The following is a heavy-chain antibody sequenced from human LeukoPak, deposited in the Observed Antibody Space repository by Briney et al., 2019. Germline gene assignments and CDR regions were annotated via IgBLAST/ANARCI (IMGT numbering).Heavy chain of an antibody. CDR2: ISAYNGNT. CDR3: ARRIAVAGIGFFDY. J-gene: IGHJ4*02. V-gene: IGHV1-18*01. Sequence: ASVKVSCKASGYTFTGYGISWVRQAPGQGLEWMGWISAYNGNTNYAQKFQGRVTMTRDTSTSTVYMELSSLRSEDTAVYYCARRIAVAGIGFFDYWGQGTLVTVSS. CDR1: GYTFTGYG. D-gene: IGHD6-19*01.